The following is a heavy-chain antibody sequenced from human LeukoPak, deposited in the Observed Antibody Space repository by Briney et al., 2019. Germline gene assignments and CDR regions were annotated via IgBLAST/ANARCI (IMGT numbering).Heavy chain of an antibody. CDR2: IIPIFGTA. J-gene: IGHJ6*03. V-gene: IGHV1-69*13. CDR1: GGTFSSYA. Sequence: GASVKVSCKASGGTFSSYAISWVRQAPGQGLEWMGGIIPIFGTANYAQKFQGRVTITADESTSTAYMELSSLRSEDTAVYYCARVGDYYDSSGYYPGYYYYYYMDVWGKGTTVTVSS. CDR3: ARVGDYYDSSGYYPGYYYYYYMDV. D-gene: IGHD3-22*01.